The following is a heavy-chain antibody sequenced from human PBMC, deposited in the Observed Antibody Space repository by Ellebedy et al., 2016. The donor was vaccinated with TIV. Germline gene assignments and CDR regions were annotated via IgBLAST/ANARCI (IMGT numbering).Heavy chain of an antibody. Sequence: PGGSLRLSCAASGFTLSGYWMHWVRQVPGKGLMWVSRINTDGSSTSYADSVEGRFTITRDNAKKTLYLEMSSLRPEDTAVYYCTIESFRYFDWDLWGQGTLVTVSS. CDR1: GFTLSGYW. V-gene: IGHV3-74*01. D-gene: IGHD3-9*01. J-gene: IGHJ4*02. CDR3: TIESFRYFDWDL. CDR2: INTDGSST.